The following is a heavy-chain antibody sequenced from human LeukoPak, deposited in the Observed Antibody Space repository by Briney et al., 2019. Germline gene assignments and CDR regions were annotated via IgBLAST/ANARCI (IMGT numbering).Heavy chain of an antibody. CDR1: GASIGDYY. J-gene: IGHJ5*02. CDR2: IYISGST. CDR3: VRDPTGLLRPTNWFDP. Sequence: SETLSLTCTVSGASIGDYYWNWIRQPAGKGLEWIGRIYISGSTNYNPSLRSRVTMSIDTSKNQFSLKLTSMTAADSAVYYCVRDPTGLLRPTNWFDPWGQGTLVTVSS. D-gene: IGHD3-22*01. V-gene: IGHV4-4*07.